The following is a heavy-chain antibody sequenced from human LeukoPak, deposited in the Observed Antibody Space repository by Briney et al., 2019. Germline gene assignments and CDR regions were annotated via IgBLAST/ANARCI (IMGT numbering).Heavy chain of an antibody. CDR1: GASIGDYY. J-gene: IGHJ5*02. CDR2: IYISGST. CDR3: VRDPTGLLRPTNWFDP. Sequence: SETLSLTCTVSGASIGDYYWNWIRQPAGKGLEWIGRIYISGSTNYNPSLRSRVTMSIDTSKNQFSLKLTSMTAADSAVYYCVRDPTGLLRPTNWFDPWGQGTLVTVSS. D-gene: IGHD3-22*01. V-gene: IGHV4-4*07.